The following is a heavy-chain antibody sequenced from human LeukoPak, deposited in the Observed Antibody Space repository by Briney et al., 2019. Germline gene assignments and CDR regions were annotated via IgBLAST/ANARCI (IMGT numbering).Heavy chain of an antibody. CDR2: ISNSEDYT. D-gene: IGHD2-8*01. Sequence: GGPLPLSWAGSGFPFIILPIIWSHQPPGQSLEGVSAISNSEDYTSYADSVRGRFTISRDNSRNTLYLQMISLRPEDTAVYYCAKDTSIGKYCTNGVCSPFDYWGQGTLVTVSS. CDR3: AKDTSIGKYCTNGVCSPFDY. V-gene: IGHV3-23*01. J-gene: IGHJ4*02. CDR1: GFPFIILP.